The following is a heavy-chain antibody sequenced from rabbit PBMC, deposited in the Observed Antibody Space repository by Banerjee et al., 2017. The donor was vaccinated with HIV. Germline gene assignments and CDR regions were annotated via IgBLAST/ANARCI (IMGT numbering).Heavy chain of an antibody. Sequence: QSLEESGGDLVKPGASLTLTCIASGVSFSGDSYMCWVRQAPGRGLEWIACIDTGSSGFTYSATWAKGRFTISKTSSTTVTLQMTSLTAADTATYFCARDTGSSFSSYGMDLWGPGTLVTVS. CDR1: GVSFSGDSY. V-gene: IGHV1S40*01. D-gene: IGHD8-1*01. CDR2: IDTGSSGFT. CDR3: ARDTGSSFSSYGMDL. J-gene: IGHJ6*01.